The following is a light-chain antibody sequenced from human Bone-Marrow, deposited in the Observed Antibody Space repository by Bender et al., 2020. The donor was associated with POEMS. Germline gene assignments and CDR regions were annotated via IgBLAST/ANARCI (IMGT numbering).Light chain of an antibody. CDR2: DVN. Sequence: QSALTPPASVSGSPGHSITISCTGITADVDSSNSVSWYQQHPGKAPKLIIFDVNNRSSGLSDRFSGSKSGTTAFLTISGLQADDEADYYCSSYAGNDNLLFGGGTKLTVL. J-gene: IGLJ2*01. CDR3: SSYAGNDNLL. V-gene: IGLV2-14*03. CDR1: TADVDSSNS.